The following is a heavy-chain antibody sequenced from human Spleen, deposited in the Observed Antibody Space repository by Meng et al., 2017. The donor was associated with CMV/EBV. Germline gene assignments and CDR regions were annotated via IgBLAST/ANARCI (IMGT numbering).Heavy chain of an antibody. CDR2: INPSSGGT. J-gene: IGHJ5*02. D-gene: IGHD3-3*01. CDR3: ARVSDDFWSGYPLFDP. CDR1: GYTFTGYY. V-gene: IGHV1-2*02. Sequence: SGYTFTGYYMHWVRQAPGQGLEWMGWINPSSGGTNYAQKFQGRVTMTRDTSISTAYMELSRLRSDDTAVYYCARVSDDFWSGYPLFDPWGQGTLVTVSS.